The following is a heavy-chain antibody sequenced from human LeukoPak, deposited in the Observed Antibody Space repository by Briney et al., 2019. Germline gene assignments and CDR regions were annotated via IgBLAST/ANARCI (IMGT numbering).Heavy chain of an antibody. D-gene: IGHD3-3*01. V-gene: IGHV4-59*01. CDR2: IYYSGST. CDR3: ARADASITIFGVVIKEINWFDP. Sequence: PSETLSLTCTVSGGSISSYYWSWIRQPPGKGPEWIGYIYYSGSTNYNPSLKSRVTISVDTSKNQFSMKLSSVIAADTAVYYCARADASITIFGVVIKEINWFDPWGQGTLVTVSS. J-gene: IGHJ5*02. CDR1: GGSISSYY.